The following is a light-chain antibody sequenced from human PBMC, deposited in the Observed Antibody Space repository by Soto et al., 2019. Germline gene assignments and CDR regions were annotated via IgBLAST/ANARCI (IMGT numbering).Light chain of an antibody. CDR3: QQYGSSSRT. J-gene: IGKJ1*01. Sequence: EIVLTQSPATLSSFPGDRVTLSCRASQYINTRLAWYQHRPGQAPRLLIYGASSRATGIPDRFSGSGSGTDFTLTISRLEPEDFGVYYCQQYGSSSRTFGQGTKVDIK. CDR2: GAS. CDR1: QYINTR. V-gene: IGKV3-20*01.